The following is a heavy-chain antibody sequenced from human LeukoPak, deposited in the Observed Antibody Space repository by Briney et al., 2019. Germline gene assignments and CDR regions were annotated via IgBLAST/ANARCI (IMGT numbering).Heavy chain of an antibody. J-gene: IGHJ4*02. CDR3: ARAPTGHPLIDY. CDR2: INPNSGGT. Sequence: GASVKVSSRATGYTFSGYYMHWVRQAPGQGLEWMGWINPNSGGTNYAQKFQGRVTMTRDTSISTAYMELSRLRSDDTAVYYCARAPTGHPLIDYWGQGTLVTVSS. V-gene: IGHV1-2*02. CDR1: GYTFSGYY. D-gene: IGHD3-9*01.